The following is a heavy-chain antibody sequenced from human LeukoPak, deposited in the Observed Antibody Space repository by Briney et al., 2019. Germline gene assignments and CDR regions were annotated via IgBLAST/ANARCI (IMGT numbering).Heavy chain of an antibody. Sequence: GGVLRLSCAASGFTFSSYTMDWVRQAPGKGLEWVSSIRSSSSYIYYADSVKGRFTISRDNAKNSLHLQMNSLRAEDTALYFCAREGLYSGSASVDLDYWGRGTLVT. D-gene: IGHD2-2*02. J-gene: IGHJ4*01. CDR3: AREGLYSGSASVDLDY. V-gene: IGHV3-21*01. CDR2: IRSSSSYI. CDR1: GFTFSSYT.